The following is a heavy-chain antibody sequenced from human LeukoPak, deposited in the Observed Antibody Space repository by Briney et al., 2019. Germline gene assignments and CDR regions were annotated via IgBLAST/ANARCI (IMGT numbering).Heavy chain of an antibody. Sequence: ASVKVSCKASGYTFTSYGISWVRRAPGQGLEWMGWISAYNGNTNYAQKLQGRVTMTTDTSTSTAYMELRSLRSDDTAVYYCARDNFWMDIVVVPAALDLDYWGQGTLVTVSS. J-gene: IGHJ4*02. CDR1: GYTFTSYG. CDR3: ARDNFWMDIVVVPAALDLDY. D-gene: IGHD2-2*03. V-gene: IGHV1-18*01. CDR2: ISAYNGNT.